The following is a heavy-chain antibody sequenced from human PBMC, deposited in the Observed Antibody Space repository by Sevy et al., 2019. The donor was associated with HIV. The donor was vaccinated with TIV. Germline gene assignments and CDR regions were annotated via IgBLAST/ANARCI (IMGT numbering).Heavy chain of an antibody. V-gene: IGHV3-23*01. CDR2: ISGSGGST. CDR1: GFTFSSYA. CDR3: AKSRAEWGGYCSGGSCSDFDY. Sequence: GGSLRLSSAASGFTFSSYAMSWVRQAPGKGLEWVSAISGSGGSTYYADSVKGRFTISRDNSKNTLYLQMNSLRAEDTAVYYCAKSRAEWGGYCSGGSCSDFDYWGQGTLVTVSS. D-gene: IGHD2-15*01. J-gene: IGHJ4*02.